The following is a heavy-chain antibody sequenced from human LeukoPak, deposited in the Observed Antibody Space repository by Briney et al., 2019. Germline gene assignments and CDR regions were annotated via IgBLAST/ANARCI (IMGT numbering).Heavy chain of an antibody. Sequence: GGSLRLSCVASGFTFSENWMHWVRQAPGKGLAWVSHINRDGGLTNYADSVKGRFTISRDNARNTVYLQMSSLRVGDTAIYFCAREEHRLAEAGTSAFDLGGQGTLVTVSP. CDR2: INRDGGLT. D-gene: IGHD6-13*01. CDR3: AREEHRLAEAGTSAFDL. CDR1: GFTFSENW. J-gene: IGHJ3*01. V-gene: IGHV3-74*01.